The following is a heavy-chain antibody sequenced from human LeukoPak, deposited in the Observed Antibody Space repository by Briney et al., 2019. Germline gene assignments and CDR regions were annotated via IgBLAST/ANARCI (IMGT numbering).Heavy chain of an antibody. CDR3: ARGRGYSYGYYFDY. Sequence: SETLSLTCAVYGGSFSGYYWSWIRQPPGKGLEWIGEINHSGSTNYNPSLKSRVTISVDTSKNQFSLKLSSVTVADTAVYYCARGRGYSYGYYFDYWGQGTLVTVSS. J-gene: IGHJ4*02. D-gene: IGHD5-18*01. CDR1: GGSFSGYY. V-gene: IGHV4-34*01. CDR2: INHSGST.